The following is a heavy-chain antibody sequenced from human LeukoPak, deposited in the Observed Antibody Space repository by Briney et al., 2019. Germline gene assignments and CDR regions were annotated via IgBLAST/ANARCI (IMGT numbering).Heavy chain of an antibody. CDR2: IYSGGST. J-gene: IGHJ4*02. D-gene: IGHD6-19*01. V-gene: IGHV3-53*01. CDR1: GFTFSSYA. Sequence: TGGSLRLSCAASGFTFSSYAMSWVRQAQGKGLEWVSVIYSGGSTYYAGSGKGRFTISRDNSKNTLYLQMNSLRAEDTAVYYCARGDGGWPFDYWGQGTLVTVSS. CDR3: ARGDGGWPFDY.